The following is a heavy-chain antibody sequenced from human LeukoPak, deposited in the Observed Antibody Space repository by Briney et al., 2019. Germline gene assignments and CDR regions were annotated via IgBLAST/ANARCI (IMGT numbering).Heavy chain of an antibody. Sequence: GASVKVSCKASGYTFTDYYMHWVRQAPGQGLEWMGRIIPILGIANYAQKFQGRVTITADKSTSTAYMELSSLRSEDTAVYYCARSYYYDSGIINWFDPWGQGTLVTVSS. CDR1: GYTFTDYY. CDR3: ARSYYYDSGIINWFDP. J-gene: IGHJ5*02. CDR2: IIPILGIA. V-gene: IGHV1-69*02. D-gene: IGHD3-22*01.